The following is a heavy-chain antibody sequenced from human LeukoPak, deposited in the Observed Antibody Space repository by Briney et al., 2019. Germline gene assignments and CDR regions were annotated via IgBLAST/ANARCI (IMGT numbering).Heavy chain of an antibody. CDR3: ARAFGGSHYDGIDY. V-gene: IGHV3-74*01. Sequence: GGSLRLSCAASGFTFSSYWMHWVRQAPGKGLVWVSRINSDGSITTYADSVKGRFTISRDNAKNTLYLQMNSLRAEDTAVYYCARAFGGSHYDGIDYWGQGTLVTVSS. J-gene: IGHJ4*02. CDR2: INSDGSIT. D-gene: IGHD1-26*01. CDR1: GFTFSSYW.